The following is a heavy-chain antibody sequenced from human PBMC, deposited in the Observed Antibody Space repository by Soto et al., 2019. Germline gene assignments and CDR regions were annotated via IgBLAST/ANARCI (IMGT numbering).Heavy chain of an antibody. CDR3: AREIAGRDFWWYNWFDP. D-gene: IGHD3-3*01. CDR1: GYSISSGYY. J-gene: IGHJ5*02. Sequence: SQTLSLTCAVSGYSISSGYYWGWIRQPPGKGLEWIGSIYHSGSTYYNPSLKSRVTRSVDTSKNQFSLKLSSQTTADTAPSNHAREIAGRDFWWYNWFDPLGQGTLVTVSS. CDR2: IYHSGST. V-gene: IGHV4-38-2*02.